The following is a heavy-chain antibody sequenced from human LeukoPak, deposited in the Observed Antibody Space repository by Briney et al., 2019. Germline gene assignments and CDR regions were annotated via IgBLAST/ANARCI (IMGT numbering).Heavy chain of an antibody. CDR1: GGSISNYY. CDR2: IHSSGGT. CDR3: ARGGAPEY. J-gene: IGHJ4*02. V-gene: IGHV4-4*07. Sequence: PSETLSLTCTASGGSISNYYWSWIRHPAGKGLEWIGRIHSSGGTNYNPSLKSRVTMSVDTSTNLVSLKLSSVTAADTAVYYCARGGAPEYWGQGTLVTVYS.